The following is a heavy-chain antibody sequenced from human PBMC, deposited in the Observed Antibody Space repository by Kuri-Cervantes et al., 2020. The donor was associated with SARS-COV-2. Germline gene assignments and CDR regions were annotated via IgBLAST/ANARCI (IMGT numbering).Heavy chain of an antibody. Sequence: GESLKISCAASGFTFSSYAMHWVRQAPGKGLEWVAFIRYDGSNKYYADSVKGRFTISRDNSKNTLYLQMNSLRAEDTAVYYCANSLIARFDYWGQGTLVTVSS. CDR3: ANSLIARFDY. J-gene: IGHJ4*02. V-gene: IGHV3-30*02. CDR2: IRYDGSNK. CDR1: GFTFSSYA.